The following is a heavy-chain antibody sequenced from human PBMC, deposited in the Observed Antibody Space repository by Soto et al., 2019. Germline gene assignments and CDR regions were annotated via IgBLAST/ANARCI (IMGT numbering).Heavy chain of an antibody. Sequence: EVQLVESGGGLVKPGGSLRLSCAASGFNFSTYSMNWVRQAPGKGLEWVSSITSSSTYIYYSDSVKGRFTISRDNAKNSVYLQMNSLRAEDTAVYYCARARGIFGVGAYYYYMDVWGKGTTVTVSS. J-gene: IGHJ6*03. V-gene: IGHV3-21*01. D-gene: IGHD3-3*01. CDR3: ARARGIFGVGAYYYYMDV. CDR2: ITSSSTYI. CDR1: GFNFSTYS.